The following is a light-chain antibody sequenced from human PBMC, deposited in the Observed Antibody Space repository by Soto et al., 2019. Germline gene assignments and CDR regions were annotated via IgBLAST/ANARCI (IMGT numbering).Light chain of an antibody. Sequence: ETVMTQSPASLSVSPGETASLSCRASHSVSNNLAWYQQKPGQPPRLLIYHASTRAPGIPARFSGSGSWTELTLTISSVQAEDAAVYYCEHYNYWPLTFGGGTKVEIK. CDR3: EHYNYWPLT. J-gene: IGKJ4*01. CDR1: HSVSNN. V-gene: IGKV3-15*01. CDR2: HAS.